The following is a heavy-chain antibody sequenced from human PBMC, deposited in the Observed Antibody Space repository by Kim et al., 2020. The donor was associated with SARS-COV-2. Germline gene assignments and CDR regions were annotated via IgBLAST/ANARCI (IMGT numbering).Heavy chain of an antibody. CDR1: GGSFSGYY. Sequence: SETLSLTCAVYGGSFSGYYWSWIRQPPGKGLEWIGEINHSGSTNYNPSLKSRVTISVDTSKNQFSLKLSSVTAADTAVYYCARLGALEQWLGAFDYWGQGTLVTVSS. CDR3: ARLGALEQWLGAFDY. D-gene: IGHD6-19*01. CDR2: INHSGST. V-gene: IGHV4-34*01. J-gene: IGHJ4*02.